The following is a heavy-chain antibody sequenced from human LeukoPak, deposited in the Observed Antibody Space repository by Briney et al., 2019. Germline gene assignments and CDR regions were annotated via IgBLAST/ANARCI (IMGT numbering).Heavy chain of an antibody. D-gene: IGHD3-3*01. V-gene: IGHV5-51*01. Sequence: GESLKISCKGSGYSFTSYWIGWVRQMPGKGLEWMGIIYPGDSDTRYSPSFQGQVTISADKSISTAYLQWSSLKASDTAMYYCARYQGPYYDFWGEEGDYYYSMDVWGQGTTVTVSS. CDR1: GYSFTSYW. CDR2: IYPGDSDT. J-gene: IGHJ6*02. CDR3: ARYQGPYYDFWGEEGDYYYSMDV.